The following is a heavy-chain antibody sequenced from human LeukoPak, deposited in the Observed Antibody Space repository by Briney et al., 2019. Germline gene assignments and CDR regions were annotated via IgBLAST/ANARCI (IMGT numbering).Heavy chain of an antibody. Sequence: SETLSLTCTVSGGSISHYYWSWIRQSAGKGLEWIARIYSSGHTNYNPSLKSRVTISLDMSKNQFSLTMRSVTAADTAMYFCARDDFGDVDAFDIWGQGTMVTVSS. CDR1: GGSISHYY. D-gene: IGHD4-17*01. J-gene: IGHJ3*02. V-gene: IGHV4-4*07. CDR2: IYSSGHT. CDR3: ARDDFGDVDAFDI.